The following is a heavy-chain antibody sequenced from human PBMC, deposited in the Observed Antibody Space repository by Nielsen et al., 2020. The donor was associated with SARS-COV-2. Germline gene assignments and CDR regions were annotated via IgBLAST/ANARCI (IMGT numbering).Heavy chain of an antibody. J-gene: IGHJ6*02. V-gene: IGHV4-34*01. CDR1: GGSFSGYY. Sequence: SETLSLTCAVYGGSFSGYYWSWIRQPPGKGLEWIGEINHSGSTDYDPSLKSRVTISVDTSKNQFSLKLSSVTAADTAVYYCARGGYYYYGMDVWGQGTTVTVSS. CDR2: INHSGST. CDR3: ARGGYYYYGMDV.